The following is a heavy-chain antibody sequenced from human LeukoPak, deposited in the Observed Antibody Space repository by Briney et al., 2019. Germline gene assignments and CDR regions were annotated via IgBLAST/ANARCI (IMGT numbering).Heavy chain of an antibody. CDR3: ARLRRNSDRSDFFYYYDH. CDR2: VNTVSSYI. D-gene: IGHD3-22*01. Sequence: GGSLRLSCAASGFTFSDYSMNWVRQAPGKGREWVASVNTVSSYIYYADSMRGRFTISRDNAKNSLFLQMNSLRAEDTAVYYCARLRRNSDRSDFFYYYDHWGQGTLVTVSS. V-gene: IGHV3-21*01. CDR1: GFTFSDYS. J-gene: IGHJ4*02.